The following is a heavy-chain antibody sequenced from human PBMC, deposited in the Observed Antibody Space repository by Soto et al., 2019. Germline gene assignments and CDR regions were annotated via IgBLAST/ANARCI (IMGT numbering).Heavy chain of an antibody. CDR1: GGSFSGYY. CDR3: AMYYYGSGRPIDY. D-gene: IGHD3-10*01. CDR2: INHSGST. V-gene: IGHV4-34*01. J-gene: IGHJ4*02. Sequence: QVQLQQWGAGLLKPSETLSLTCAVYGGSFSGYYWSWIRQPPGKGLEWIGEINHSGSTNYNPSLKSRVTISVDTSKNQFSLKLSSVTAADTAVYYCAMYYYGSGRPIDYWGQGTLVTVSS.